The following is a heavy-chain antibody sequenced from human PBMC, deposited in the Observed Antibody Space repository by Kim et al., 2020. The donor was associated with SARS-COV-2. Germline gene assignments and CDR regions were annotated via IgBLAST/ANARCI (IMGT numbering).Heavy chain of an antibody. Sequence: GGSLRLSCAASGFTLSDLYIDWVRRAPGKGLEWVGRTKNKANNYIIEYAASVKGRFTISRDDSKNSLYLQMNSLKTDDTAMYYCAAWGAGDCRYWGQGTLVTVSS. CDR1: GFTLSDLY. J-gene: IGHJ4*02. D-gene: IGHD1-26*01. V-gene: IGHV3-72*01. CDR3: AAWGAGDCRY. CDR2: TKNKANNYII.